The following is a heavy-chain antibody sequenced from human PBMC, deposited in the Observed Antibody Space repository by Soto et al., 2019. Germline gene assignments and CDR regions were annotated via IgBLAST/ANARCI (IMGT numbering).Heavy chain of an antibody. Sequence: ETLSLTCTVSCYFISYYSWALIRHSAGKGLEWIGRVYSTGTIFYNPSLKSRATMSVDTSKNQFSLKLTSVNAADTAVYYCARDDFRRNNRAFEPWGQGTLFSVSS. CDR3: ARDDFRRNNRAFEP. D-gene: IGHD1-1*01. CDR2: VYSTGTI. V-gene: IGHV4-4*07. J-gene: IGHJ5*02. CDR1: CYFISYYS.